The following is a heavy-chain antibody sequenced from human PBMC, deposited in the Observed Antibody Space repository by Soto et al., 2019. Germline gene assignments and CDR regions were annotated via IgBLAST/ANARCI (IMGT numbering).Heavy chain of an antibody. J-gene: IGHJ4*02. CDR1: GDSISSGGYY. D-gene: IGHD3-10*01. CDR3: ASTDYYGSGSYPGAFDD. V-gene: IGHV4-30-2*01. Sequence: SETLSLTCAVSGDSISSGGYYSSWIRQPTGKGLEWIGFIYHSLSNYYTPSIKSRVTIAVARSKNQFSLKLSSVTAADTAVYSCASTDYYGSGSYPGAFDDWGQGTLVTVSS. CDR2: IYHSLSN.